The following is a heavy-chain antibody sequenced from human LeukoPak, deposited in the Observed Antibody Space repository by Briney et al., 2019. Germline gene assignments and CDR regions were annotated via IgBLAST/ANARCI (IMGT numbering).Heavy chain of an antibody. J-gene: IGHJ6*02. CDR1: GGSISSSSYF. Sequence: SETLSLTCTVSGGSISSSSYFWGWIRQPPGKGLEWIGYIYYSGSTNYNPSLKSRVTISVDTSKNQFSLKLSSVTAADTAVYYCARLPWGVVRNYYYYYGMDVWGQGTTVTVSS. CDR3: ARLPWGVVRNYYYYYGMDV. V-gene: IGHV4-61*05. CDR2: IYYSGST. D-gene: IGHD2-15*01.